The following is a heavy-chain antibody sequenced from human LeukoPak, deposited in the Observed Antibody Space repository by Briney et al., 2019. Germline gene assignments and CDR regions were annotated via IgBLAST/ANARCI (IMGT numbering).Heavy chain of an antibody. CDR1: GFTFSSYG. J-gene: IGHJ4*02. CDR2: IRYDGSNK. CDR3: AKDHLGPTYVPEYYFDY. D-gene: IGHD7-27*01. Sequence: GGSLRLSCAASGFTFSSYGMHWVRQAPGKGLEWVAFIRYDGSNKYYADSVKGRFTISRDNSKNTLYLQMNSLRAEDTAVYYCAKDHLGPTYVPEYYFDYWGQGTLVTVSS. V-gene: IGHV3-30*02.